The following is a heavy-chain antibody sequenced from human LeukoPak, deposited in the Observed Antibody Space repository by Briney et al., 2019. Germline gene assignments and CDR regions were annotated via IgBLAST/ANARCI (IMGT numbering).Heavy chain of an antibody. J-gene: IGHJ5*02. Sequence: KASETLSLTCTVSGGSISSSSYYWGWIRQPPGKGLEWIGSIYYSGSTYYNPSLKSRVTISVDTSKNQFSLKLSSVTAADTAVYYCARERGYSSSWLNWFDPWGQGTLVTVSS. CDR1: GGSISSSSYY. V-gene: IGHV4-39*07. CDR3: ARERGYSSSWLNWFDP. D-gene: IGHD6-13*01. CDR2: IYYSGST.